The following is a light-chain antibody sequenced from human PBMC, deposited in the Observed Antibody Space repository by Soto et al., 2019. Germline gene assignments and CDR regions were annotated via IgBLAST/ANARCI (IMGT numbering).Light chain of an antibody. CDR1: RSDIGDSNY. V-gene: IGLV2-8*01. Sequence: QSALTQPPSSSGSPGQSVTISCTGSRSDIGDSNYVSWYQQHPRKAPKLIISEVINRPSGVPDRFSASKSGNTASLTISGLQAEDEADYYCASKAGSSRHVVFGGGNKLTVL. CDR2: EVI. J-gene: IGLJ2*01. CDR3: ASKAGSSRHVV.